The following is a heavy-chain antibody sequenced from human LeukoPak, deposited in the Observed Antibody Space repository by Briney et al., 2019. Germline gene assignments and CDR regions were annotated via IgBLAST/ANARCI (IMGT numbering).Heavy chain of an antibody. D-gene: IGHD1-26*01. CDR2: ISYDGSNK. J-gene: IGHJ4*02. Sequence: PGRSLRLSCAASGFTFSSYAMHWVHQAPGKGLEWVAVISYDGSNKYYADSVKGRFTISRDNSKNTLYLQMNSLRAEDTAVYYCARDLLEYSGSYPDCWGQGTLVTVSS. CDR1: GFTFSSYA. CDR3: ARDLLEYSGSYPDC. V-gene: IGHV3-30*04.